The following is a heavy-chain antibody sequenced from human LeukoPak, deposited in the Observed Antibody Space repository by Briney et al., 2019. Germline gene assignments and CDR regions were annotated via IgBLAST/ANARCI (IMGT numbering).Heavy chain of an antibody. D-gene: IGHD5-18*01. V-gene: IGHV3-66*01. Sequence: GGSLRLSCAASGFTVSSNYMSWVRQAPGKGLEWVSVIYSGGSTYYADSVKGRFTISRDNAKNSLWLQMNSLRAEDTAVYYCARDRWTAMKDWGPGTLVTVSS. CDR2: IYSGGST. J-gene: IGHJ4*02. CDR1: GFTVSSNY. CDR3: ARDRWTAMKD.